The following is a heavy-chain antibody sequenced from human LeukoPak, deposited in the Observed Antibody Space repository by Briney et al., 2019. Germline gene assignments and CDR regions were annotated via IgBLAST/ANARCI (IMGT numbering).Heavy chain of an antibody. J-gene: IGHJ4*02. CDR1: GYSISSGYY. CDR3: ARRVGVALDY. V-gene: IGHV4-38-2*02. CDR2: IYHSGST. Sequence: PSETLSLTCTVSGYSISSGYYWGWIRQPPGKGLEWIGSIYHSGSTYYNPSLKSRVTISVDTSKNQFSLKLSSVTAADTAVYYCARRVGVALDYWGQGTLVTVSS. D-gene: IGHD2-21*01.